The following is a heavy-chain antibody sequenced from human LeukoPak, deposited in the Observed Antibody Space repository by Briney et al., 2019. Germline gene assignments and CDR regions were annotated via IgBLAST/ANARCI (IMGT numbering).Heavy chain of an antibody. Sequence: GGSLRLSCAASGFNFGTYAMGWVRQAPGKGLEWVSAISGSGGSTYYADSVKGRFTISRDNSKNTLYLQMNSLRAEDTAVYYCAKFADDYYGSGSYYFFDYWGQGTLVTVSS. V-gene: IGHV3-23*01. CDR3: AKFADDYYGSGSYYFFDY. D-gene: IGHD3-10*01. CDR2: ISGSGGST. CDR1: GFNFGTYA. J-gene: IGHJ4*02.